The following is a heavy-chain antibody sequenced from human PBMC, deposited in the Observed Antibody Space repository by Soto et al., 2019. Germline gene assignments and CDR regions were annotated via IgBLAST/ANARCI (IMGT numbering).Heavy chain of an antibody. CDR1: GFTFSSYG. D-gene: IGHD3-3*01. J-gene: IGHJ6*02. CDR3: AQRSNVFRFLGGSSGMEV. V-gene: IGHV3-30*18. CDR2: ISYDESNK. Sequence: GGSLRLSCAASGFTFSSYGMHWVRQAPGKGVEWVAFISYDESNKYYAGSVKGRFTISRDNYRTTLYLQMNSLRKEDTAVYFFAQRSNVFRFLGGSSGMEVWGHGTTVTVS.